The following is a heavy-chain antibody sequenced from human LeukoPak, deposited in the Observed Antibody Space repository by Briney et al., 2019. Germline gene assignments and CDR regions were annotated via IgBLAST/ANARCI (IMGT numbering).Heavy chain of an antibody. CDR3: ARDGYYEILTGPNDAFDI. CDR2: ISSSSSYI. V-gene: IGHV3-21*01. Sequence: GGSVRLSCAASGFTFSSYSMNWVCQAPGKGLEWVSSISSSSSYIYYADSVKGRFTISRDNAKNSLYLQMNSLRAEDTAVYYCARDGYYEILTGPNDAFDIWGQGTMVTVSS. CDR1: GFTFSSYS. J-gene: IGHJ3*02. D-gene: IGHD3-9*01.